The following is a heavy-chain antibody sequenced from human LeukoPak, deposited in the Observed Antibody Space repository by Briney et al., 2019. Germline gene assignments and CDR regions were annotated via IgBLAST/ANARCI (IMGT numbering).Heavy chain of an antibody. V-gene: IGHV3-7*04. D-gene: IGHD6-19*01. CDR1: GFTFSSNW. Sequence: GGSLRLSCAASGFTFSSNWMTWVRQAPGNGLEWVANINQDGSEKYYADSVMGRFTISRNNARESLSLQMDSLMAEDTAVYYCARRFSAAVSSSVWSWGPKKYYSHYMDVWGKGTTVTVSS. CDR3: ARRFSAAVSSSVWSWGPKKYYSHYMDV. J-gene: IGHJ6*03. CDR2: INQDGSEK.